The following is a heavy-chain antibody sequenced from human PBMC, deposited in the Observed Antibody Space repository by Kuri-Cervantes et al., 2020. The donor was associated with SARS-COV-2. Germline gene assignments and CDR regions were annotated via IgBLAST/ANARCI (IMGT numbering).Heavy chain of an antibody. J-gene: IGHJ6*02. Sequence: GGSLRLSCAASGFTFSSYAMSGVRQAPGKGLEWVSAISGSGGSTYYADSVKGRFTISRDNSKNTLYLQMNSLRAEDTAVYYCASQQWLARYYYGMDVWGQGTTVTVSS. D-gene: IGHD6-19*01. CDR1: GFTFSSYA. CDR3: ASQQWLARYYYGMDV. CDR2: ISGSGGST. V-gene: IGHV3-23*01.